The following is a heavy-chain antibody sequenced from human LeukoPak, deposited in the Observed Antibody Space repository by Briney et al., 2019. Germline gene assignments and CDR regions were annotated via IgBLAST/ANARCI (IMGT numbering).Heavy chain of an antibody. Sequence: GGPLRLPCEASGFTFSKAWLSWVRKAPGKGLEGFGGIKSKTDGGTTDYAAPVKGRFTISRDDSKNTLYLQMNSLKTEDTAVYYCTTESVLRYFDWLFDFDYWGQGTLVTVSS. J-gene: IGHJ4*02. D-gene: IGHD3-9*01. CDR3: TTESVLRYFDWLFDFDY. CDR2: IKSKTDGGTT. V-gene: IGHV3-15*01. CDR1: GFTFSKAW.